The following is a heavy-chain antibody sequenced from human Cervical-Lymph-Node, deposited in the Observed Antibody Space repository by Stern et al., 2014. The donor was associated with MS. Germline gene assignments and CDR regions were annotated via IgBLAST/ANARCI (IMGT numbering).Heavy chain of an antibody. CDR1: GYTFTSYY. CDR3: ARSMVRGLIASPIDY. Sequence: QVQLVQSGAEVKKPGASVKVSCKASGYTFTSYYMHWVRQAPGQGLEWMGIIDPSGGSTTFAQKVQGRVTMTRDTSPSTVYMELSSLTSEDTAVYYCARSMVRGLIASPIDYWGQGTLVTVSS. V-gene: IGHV1-46*01. CDR2: IDPSGGST. J-gene: IGHJ4*02. D-gene: IGHD3-10*01.